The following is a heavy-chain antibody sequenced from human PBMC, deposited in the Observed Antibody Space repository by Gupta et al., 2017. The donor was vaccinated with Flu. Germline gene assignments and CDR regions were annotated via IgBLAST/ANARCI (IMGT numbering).Heavy chain of an antibody. CDR2: IWYDGSNK. V-gene: IGHV3-33*01. D-gene: IGHD2-2*01. CDR3: ARGYCSSTSCYHYFDY. J-gene: IGHJ4*02. CDR1: SYG. Sequence: SYGMHWVRQAPGKGLEWVAVIWYDGSNKYYADSVKGRFTISRDNSKNTLYLQMNSLRAEDTAVYYCARGYCSSTSCYHYFDYWGQGTLVTVSS.